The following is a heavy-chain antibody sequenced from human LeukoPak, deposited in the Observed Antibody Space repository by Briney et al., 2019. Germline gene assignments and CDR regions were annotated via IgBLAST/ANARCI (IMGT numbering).Heavy chain of an antibody. CDR1: RFTFNTYA. D-gene: IGHD3-22*01. V-gene: IGHV3-23*01. CDR3: AKDRPNYYHISGSYYKRNGDY. Sequence: GGSQRLLCAASRFTFNTYAMSGAPRAPAKGLEEVSAHRCLGYRTLCTDSVEGRFTISRDNSKNTLYLQMSGLRAEDTALYYCAKDRPNYYHISGSYYKRNGDYWGRGTLVTVSS. CDR2: HRCLGYRT. J-gene: IGHJ4*02.